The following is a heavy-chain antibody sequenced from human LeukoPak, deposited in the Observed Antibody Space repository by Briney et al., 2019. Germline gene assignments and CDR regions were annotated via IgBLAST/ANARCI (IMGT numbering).Heavy chain of an antibody. CDR3: ARSNGYFDWSYYFDY. J-gene: IGHJ4*02. CDR1: GFIFQNYG. Sequence: PGGSLRLSCVASGFIFQNYGLSWIRQAPGKGLEWVSYISSSGSTIYYADSVKGRFTISRDNAKNSLYLQMNSLRAEDTAVYYCARSNGYFDWSYYFDYWGQGTLVTVSS. V-gene: IGHV3-11*01. CDR2: ISSSGSTI. D-gene: IGHD3-9*01.